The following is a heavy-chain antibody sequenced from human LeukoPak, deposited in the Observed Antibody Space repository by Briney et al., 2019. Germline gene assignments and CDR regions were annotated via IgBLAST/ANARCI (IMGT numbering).Heavy chain of an antibody. V-gene: IGHV5-51*01. Sequence: KAGESLKISCKGSGYSFTSYWIGCVRQMPGKGLGWGWIIYPGDSDTRYSPSFQGQVTLSADESISTAYLQWSSLRASDTAMYYGARRDYGGKHFDYWGQGTLVTVSS. CDR3: ARRDYGGKHFDY. D-gene: IGHD4-23*01. J-gene: IGHJ4*02. CDR2: IYPGDSDT. CDR1: GYSFTSYW.